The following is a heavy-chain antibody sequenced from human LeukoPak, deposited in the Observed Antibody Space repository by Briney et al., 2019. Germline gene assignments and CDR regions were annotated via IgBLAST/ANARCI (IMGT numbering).Heavy chain of an antibody. Sequence: SETLSLTCTVSGGSISSYYWSWIRQPAGKGLEWIGRIYTSGSTNYNPSLKSRVTMSVDTSKNQFSLKLSSVTAADTAVYYCARVIGDFWSGYYSFVKGNDAFDIWGLGTMVTVSS. CDR3: ARVIGDFWSGYYSFVKGNDAFDI. V-gene: IGHV4-4*07. CDR2: IYTSGST. J-gene: IGHJ3*02. D-gene: IGHD3-3*01. CDR1: GGSISSYY.